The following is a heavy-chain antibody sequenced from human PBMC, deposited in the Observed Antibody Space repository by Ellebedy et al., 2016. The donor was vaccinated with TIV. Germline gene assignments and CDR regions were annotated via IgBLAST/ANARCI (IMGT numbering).Heavy chain of an antibody. Sequence: SLKISCAASGFTFDDYGMHWVRQAPGKGLEWVSGISWNSGKIGYADSVKGRFTISRDNAKNSLYLEMNSLRAEDTALYYCAKDKMMGYYYYGMDVWGQGTTVTVSS. D-gene: IGHD3-16*01. V-gene: IGHV3-9*01. J-gene: IGHJ6*02. CDR3: AKDKMMGYYYYGMDV. CDR2: ISWNSGKI. CDR1: GFTFDDYG.